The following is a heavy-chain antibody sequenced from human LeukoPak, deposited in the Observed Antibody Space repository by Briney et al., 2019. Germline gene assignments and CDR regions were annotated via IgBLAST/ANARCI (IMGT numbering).Heavy chain of an antibody. J-gene: IGHJ6*03. D-gene: IGHD3-22*01. V-gene: IGHV3-43D*04. CDR3: AKDKVEAYYDSSGYYYFGSFYMDV. Sequence: GGSLRLSCAAYGFTFDDYAMHWVRQAPGKGLEWVSLISWDGGSTYYADSVKGRFTISRDNSKNSLYLQMNSLRAEDTALYYCAKDKVEAYYDSSGYYYFGSFYMDVWGKGTTVTVSS. CDR1: GFTFDDYA. CDR2: ISWDGGST.